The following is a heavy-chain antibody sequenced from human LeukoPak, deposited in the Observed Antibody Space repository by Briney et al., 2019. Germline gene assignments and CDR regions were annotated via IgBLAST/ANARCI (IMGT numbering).Heavy chain of an antibody. V-gene: IGHV4-4*07. D-gene: IGHD1-26*01. Sequence: KSSETLSLTCTVSGGSISSYYWSWIRQPAGKGLEWIGRIYSGGSTNYNPSLKSRVTMSVDSSNNQFSLKLSSVTAADTAVFSCARENTGSYREFDYWGQGTLVTVSS. CDR1: GGSISSYY. J-gene: IGHJ4*02. CDR3: ARENTGSYREFDY. CDR2: IYSGGST.